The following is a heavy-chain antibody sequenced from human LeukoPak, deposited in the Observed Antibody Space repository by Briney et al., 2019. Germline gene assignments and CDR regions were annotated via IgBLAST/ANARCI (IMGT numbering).Heavy chain of an antibody. D-gene: IGHD3-9*01. CDR3: ATVLRYFDWPRAPKTHDAFDI. Sequence: GGSLRLSCAASGFTFSSYWMSWVRQAPGKGLEWVANIKQDGSEKYYVDSVKGRFTISRDNAKNSVYLQMNSLRAEDTAVYYCATVLRYFDWPRAPKTHDAFDIWGQETMVTVSS. CDR1: GFTFSSYW. V-gene: IGHV3-7*01. CDR2: IKQDGSEK. J-gene: IGHJ3*02.